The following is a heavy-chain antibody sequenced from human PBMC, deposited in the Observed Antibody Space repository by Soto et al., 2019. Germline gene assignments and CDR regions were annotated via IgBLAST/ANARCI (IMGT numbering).Heavy chain of an antibody. CDR2: ISGDGSQT. J-gene: IGHJ4*02. CDR1: GFTFSTHW. D-gene: IGHD3-22*01. V-gene: IGHV3-74*01. CDR3: AGDSPHDSTVPGDY. Sequence: EVQLVESGGGLVQPGGSLRLSCAASGFTFSTHWMHWVRQVPEKGLVWVSRISGDGSQTTYADSVRGRLTISRDNAKNTLYLQMNNLRVEDTAVYYCAGDSPHDSTVPGDYWGQGTLVTVSS.